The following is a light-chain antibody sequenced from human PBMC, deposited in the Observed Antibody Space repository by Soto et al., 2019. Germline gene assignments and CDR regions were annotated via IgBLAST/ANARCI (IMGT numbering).Light chain of an antibody. V-gene: IGKV1D-13*01. Sequence: AIQVTQSPSSLSASVGDRVTITCRTSQGIRSALGWYQQKPGKVPKLLIYAASTLQSGVPSRFSGSGSGRDFTLTISSLQPEDFATYYCQQLNNYPSTFGGGTKVDIK. CDR2: AAS. CDR1: QGIRSA. J-gene: IGKJ4*01. CDR3: QQLNNYPST.